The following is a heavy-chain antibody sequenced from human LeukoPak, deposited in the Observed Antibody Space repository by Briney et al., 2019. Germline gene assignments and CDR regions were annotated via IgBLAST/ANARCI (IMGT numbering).Heavy chain of an antibody. CDR1: GYSIGSGYY. J-gene: IGHJ4*02. D-gene: IGHD3-10*01. CDR2: IYHSGNT. Sequence: SETLSLTCAVSGYSIGSGYYWGWIRQPPGKGLEWIGSIYHSGNTYYNPSLKSRVTISVDTSKNQFSLRVSSVTAADTAVYYCAKGLWFGEYYFDSWGQGTLVTVSS. V-gene: IGHV4-38-2*01. CDR3: AKGLWFGEYYFDS.